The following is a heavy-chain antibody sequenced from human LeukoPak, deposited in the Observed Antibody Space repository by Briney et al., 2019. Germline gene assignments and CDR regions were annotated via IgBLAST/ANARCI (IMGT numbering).Heavy chain of an antibody. D-gene: IGHD2-21*02. V-gene: IGHV1-69*06. CDR3: ARVVYMVTHPRGFDP. J-gene: IGHJ5*02. Sequence: SVTVSCKASGGTFSSYAISWVRQAPGQGLEWMGGIIPIFGTANYAQKFQGRVTITADKSTSTAYMELSSLRSEDTAVYYCARVVYMVTHPRGFDPWGQGTLVTVSS. CDR1: GGTFSSYA. CDR2: IIPIFGTA.